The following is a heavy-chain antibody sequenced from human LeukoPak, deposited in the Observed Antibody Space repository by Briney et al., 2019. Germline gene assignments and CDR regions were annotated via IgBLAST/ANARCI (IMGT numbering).Heavy chain of an antibody. CDR1: GYTFTSYG. J-gene: IGHJ5*02. CDR2: ISAYNGNT. CDR3: ARDPGYCKSNRCHWNWFDP. D-gene: IGHD2-2*01. Sequence: GASVKVSCKASGYTFTSYGISWVRQAPGQGLEWMGWISAYNGNTNYAPKVQGRVTMTTDTSTSTAYMELRSLRSDDTAVYYCARDPGYCKSNRCHWNWFDPWGQGTLVTVSS. V-gene: IGHV1-18*01.